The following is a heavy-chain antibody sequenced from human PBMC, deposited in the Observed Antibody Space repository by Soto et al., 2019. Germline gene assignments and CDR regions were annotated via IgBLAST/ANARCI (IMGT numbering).Heavy chain of an antibody. J-gene: IGHJ6*03. CDR3: ARCGKDDFWSGYYYYYYYMDV. D-gene: IGHD3-3*01. V-gene: IGHV3-7*01. Sequence: EVQLVESGGGLVQPGGSLRLSCAASGFTFSSYWMSWVRQAPGKGLEWVANIKQDGSEKYYVDSVKGRFTISRDNAKNSLYLQMNSLRAEDTAVYYCARCGKDDFWSGYYYYYYYMDVWGKGTTVTVSS. CDR1: GFTFSSYW. CDR2: IKQDGSEK.